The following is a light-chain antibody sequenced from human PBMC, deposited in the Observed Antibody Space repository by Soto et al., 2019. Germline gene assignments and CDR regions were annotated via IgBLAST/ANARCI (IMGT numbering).Light chain of an antibody. CDR1: QRINTW. V-gene: IGKV1D-16*01. CDR2: SAS. J-gene: IGKJ4*01. Sequence: DIETTQSPSSVSPSVGHSVPITCGTSQRINTWLAWYQQKADKAPKSLIYSASTLEGGVPSRFSGSGSGTHSTLTITSLPTEDVETYSCQQYSTCPLSIGGRTKVDIK. CDR3: QQYSTCPLS.